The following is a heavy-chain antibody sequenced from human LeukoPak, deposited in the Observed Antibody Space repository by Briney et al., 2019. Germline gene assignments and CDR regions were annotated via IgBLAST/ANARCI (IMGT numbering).Heavy chain of an antibody. CDR3: AREGGYHFIYAFDI. CDR2: ISSSGSTI. Sequence: GGSLRLSCAASGFTFSSYWMHWVRQAPGKGLEWVSYISSSGSTIYYADSVKGRFTISRDNAKNSLYLQMNSLRAGDTALYYCAREGGYHFIYAFDIWGQGTMVTVSS. V-gene: IGHV3-48*04. J-gene: IGHJ3*02. D-gene: IGHD5-12*01. CDR1: GFTFSSYW.